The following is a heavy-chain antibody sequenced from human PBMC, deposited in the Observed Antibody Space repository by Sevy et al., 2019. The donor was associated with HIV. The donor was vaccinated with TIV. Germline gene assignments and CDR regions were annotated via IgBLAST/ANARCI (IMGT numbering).Heavy chain of an antibody. D-gene: IGHD4-17*01. V-gene: IGHV3-23*01. Sequence: GGSLRLSCAASGFSFSSYTMAWVRQAPGKGLEWVSSFGGSDDRTFYAGPVKGRFTISRDNSKNALHLQMNSLRAEDTAVYYCAKDYGDFKNWFDSWGQGTLVTVSS. CDR2: FGGSDDRT. CDR3: AKDYGDFKNWFDS. J-gene: IGHJ5*01. CDR1: GFSFSSYT.